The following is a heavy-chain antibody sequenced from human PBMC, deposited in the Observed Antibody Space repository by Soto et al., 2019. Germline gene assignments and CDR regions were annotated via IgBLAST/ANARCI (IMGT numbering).Heavy chain of an antibody. CDR1: GFTFKSYG. Sequence: QVQLVESGGGVVQPGRSLRLSCAASGFTFKSYGMHWVRQAPGKGLEWVAVVWNDGSNKKYADSVKGRFTIYRDNSKNTLYLQMDSLRAEDTGIYYCASGGHSGSWDMVEAYLFDYWGQGSLVTASS. CDR2: VWNDGSNK. D-gene: IGHD6-13*01. V-gene: IGHV3-33*01. J-gene: IGHJ4*02. CDR3: ASGGHSGSWDMVEAYLFDY.